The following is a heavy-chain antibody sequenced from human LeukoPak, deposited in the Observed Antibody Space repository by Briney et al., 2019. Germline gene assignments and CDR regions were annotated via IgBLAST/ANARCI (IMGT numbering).Heavy chain of an antibody. CDR3: ARGYCTSSSCYIDY. D-gene: IGHD2-2*02. V-gene: IGHV3-30*04. CDR1: GFTFSNYA. CDR2: MSFDVNNK. Sequence: PGGSLRLSCATSGFTFSNYAFHWVRQAPGKGLEWVATMSFDVNNKYYADSVRGRFTISRDNSKNTLYLLMNSLRAEDTAVYSCARGYCTSSSCYIDYWGQGTLVTVSS. J-gene: IGHJ4*02.